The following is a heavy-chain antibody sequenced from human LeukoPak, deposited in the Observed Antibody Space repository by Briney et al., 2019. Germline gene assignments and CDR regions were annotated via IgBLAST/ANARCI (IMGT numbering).Heavy chain of an antibody. J-gene: IGHJ4*02. Sequence: GASVKVSCKASGGTFSNLAISWVRQAPGQGLEWMGRIIPTTGLANYAQNFQGRVTITADKSTSTAYMELSSLRSEDTAVYYCARAPPRLDGYIQYYWGQGTLVTVSS. D-gene: IGHD5-24*01. V-gene: IGHV1-69*04. CDR3: ARAPPRLDGYIQYY. CDR2: IIPTTGLA. CDR1: GGTFSNLA.